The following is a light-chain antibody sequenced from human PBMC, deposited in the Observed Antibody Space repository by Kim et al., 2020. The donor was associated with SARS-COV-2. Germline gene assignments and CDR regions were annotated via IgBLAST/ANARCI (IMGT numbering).Light chain of an antibody. Sequence: EIVMTQSPATLSVSPGERATLSCRASQSVSSNLAWYQQKPGQAPRLLIYGASTSATGIPARFSGSGSGTEFTLTISSLQSEDFAVYYCQQYNNVPPYTFGQGTKLEI. CDR3: QQYNNVPPYT. V-gene: IGKV3-15*01. CDR1: QSVSSN. CDR2: GAS. J-gene: IGKJ2*01.